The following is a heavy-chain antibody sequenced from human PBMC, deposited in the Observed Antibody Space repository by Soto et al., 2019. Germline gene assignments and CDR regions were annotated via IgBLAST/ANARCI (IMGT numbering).Heavy chain of an antibody. CDR2: INSDGSRT. CDR1: GFSFTVYW. CDR3: ARETYRGFYFDY. D-gene: IGHD4-4*01. J-gene: IGHJ4*02. Sequence: RICSASSGFSFTVYWTHWVRQAPGKGLVWVSRINSDGSRTSYADSVTGRFTISRDNAKNTLYLQMNSLRVEDTALYYCARETYRGFYFDYWGQGALVTVSS. V-gene: IGHV3-74*01.